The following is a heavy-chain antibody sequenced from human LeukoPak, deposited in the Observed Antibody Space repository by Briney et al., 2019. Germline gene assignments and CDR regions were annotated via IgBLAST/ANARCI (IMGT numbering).Heavy chain of an antibody. V-gene: IGHV3-21*01. CDR1: GFTFSSYG. CDR3: ARRGPSVAGPYDY. Sequence: GGSLRLSCAASGFTFSSYGMNWVRQAPGKGLEWVSSISSSSSYIYSADSVKGRFTISRDNAKNSLYLQMNSLRAEDAAVYYCARRGPSVAGPYDYWGQGTLVTVSS. D-gene: IGHD6-19*01. J-gene: IGHJ4*02. CDR2: ISSSSSYI.